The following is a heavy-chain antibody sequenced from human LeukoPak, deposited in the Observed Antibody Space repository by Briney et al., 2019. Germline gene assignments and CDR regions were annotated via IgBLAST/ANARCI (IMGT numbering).Heavy chain of an antibody. J-gene: IGHJ4*02. CDR2: ISDSGHST. D-gene: IGHD3-16*01. V-gene: IGHV3-23*01. Sequence: GGSRRLSCAASGFTFTNYDMSWVRQAPGKGLEWVSTISDSGHSTSYADSVKGRFTISRDNSKNTLYLQMNSLRAEDTALYYCATGEFYFDFWGQGTLVTVSS. CDR3: ATGEFYFDF. CDR1: GFTFTNYD.